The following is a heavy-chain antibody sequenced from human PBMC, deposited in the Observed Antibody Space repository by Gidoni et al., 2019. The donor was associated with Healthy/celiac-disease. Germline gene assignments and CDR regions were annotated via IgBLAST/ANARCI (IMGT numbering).Heavy chain of an antibody. J-gene: IGHJ6*02. CDR1: GFTFSSYA. CDR3: ARDLTRFGPAYPLDYYYYGMDV. CDR2: ISYDGSNK. D-gene: IGHD3-10*01. Sequence: QVQLVESGGGVVQPGRSLRLSCAASGFTFSSYAMHWVRQAPGKGLEWVAVISYDGSNKYYADSVKGRFTISRDNSKNTLYLQMNSLRAEDTAVYYCARDLTRFGPAYPLDYYYYGMDVWGQGTTVTVSS. V-gene: IGHV3-30-3*01.